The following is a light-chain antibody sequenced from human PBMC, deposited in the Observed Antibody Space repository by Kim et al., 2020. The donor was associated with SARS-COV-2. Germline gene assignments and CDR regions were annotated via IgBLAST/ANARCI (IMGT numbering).Light chain of an antibody. V-gene: IGKV3-20*01. CDR2: GAS. J-gene: IGKJ4*01. CDR3: QQYGSSLLT. Sequence: SPGERATLSCRASQSVSSSDLAWYQQKPGQAPRLLMYGASSRASGIPDRFSGSGSGTDFTLTISRLEPEDFAVYYCQQYGSSLLTFGGGTKVDIK. CDR1: QSVSSSD.